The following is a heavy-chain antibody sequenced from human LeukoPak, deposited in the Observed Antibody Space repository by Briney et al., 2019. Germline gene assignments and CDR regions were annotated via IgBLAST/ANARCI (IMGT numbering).Heavy chain of an antibody. CDR1: GFTFSSYA. D-gene: IGHD5-24*01. J-gene: IGHJ4*02. V-gene: IGHV3-7*01. CDR2: IKQDGSEK. CDR3: ARWLELMRNFDW. Sequence: PGGSLRLSCAASGFTFSSYAMHWVRQAPGKGLEWVANIKQDGSEKDYVDALKGRFTISRDNAKNSLYLQMNSLRAEDTAVYYCARWLELMRNFDWWGQGTLVTVSS.